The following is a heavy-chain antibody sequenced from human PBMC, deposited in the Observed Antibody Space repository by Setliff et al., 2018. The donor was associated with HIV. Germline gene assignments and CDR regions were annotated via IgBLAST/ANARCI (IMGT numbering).Heavy chain of an antibody. D-gene: IGHD5-12*01. CDR1: GGSISSSSYY. CDR3: AGEMATIPNWFDP. J-gene: IGHJ5*02. Sequence: TSETLSLTCTVSGGSISSSSYYWGWIRQPPGKGLEWIGSIYYSGSTYYTPSLKSRVTMSLDTSKNQFSLKLSSVTAADTAVYYCAGEMATIPNWFDPWGQGTLVTVSS. CDR2: IYYSGST. V-gene: IGHV4-39*07.